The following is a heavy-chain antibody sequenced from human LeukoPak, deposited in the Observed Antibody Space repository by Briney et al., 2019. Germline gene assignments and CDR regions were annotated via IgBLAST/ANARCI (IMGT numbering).Heavy chain of an antibody. V-gene: IGHV4-59*01. CDR2: IYYSGST. J-gene: IGHJ4*02. Sequence: PSETLSLTCTVSGGSISNYYWTWIRQPPGKGLEWIGYIYYSGSTNYNPSLNSRVTISVDTSKNQFSLKLSSVTAADPAVYYCAXXXXXXGSXYFDXWGQGILVXXSS. CDR1: GGSISNYY. CDR3: AXXXXXXGSXYFDX.